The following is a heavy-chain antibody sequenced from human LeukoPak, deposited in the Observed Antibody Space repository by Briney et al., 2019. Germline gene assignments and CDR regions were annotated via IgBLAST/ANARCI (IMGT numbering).Heavy chain of an antibody. CDR3: AREPNFDDHAFDY. V-gene: IGHV3-48*01. D-gene: IGHD3-9*01. Sequence: GGSLRLSCAASGFTLSSYSMNWVRQAPGKGLEWVSYINSRSSSMDYAGSVKGRFTISRDNAKNSLYLQISSLRAEGSAIYYCAREPNFDDHAFDYWGQGTLVTVSS. J-gene: IGHJ4*02. CDR2: INSRSSSM. CDR1: GFTLSSYS.